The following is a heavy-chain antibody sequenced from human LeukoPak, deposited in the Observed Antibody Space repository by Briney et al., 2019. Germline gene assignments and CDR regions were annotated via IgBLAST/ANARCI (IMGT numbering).Heavy chain of an antibody. J-gene: IGHJ6*03. Sequence: ASVKVSCKASGYTFTSYDINWVRQATGQGLEWMGWMNPNSGNTGYAQKVQGRVTITSNTSRSTTYMELSSLRSEDTAVYSCSRGLMGYYYYIDVWGKGTTVTVSS. D-gene: IGHD3-9*01. CDR3: SRGLMGYYYYIDV. CDR2: MNPNSGNT. CDR1: GYTFTSYD. V-gene: IGHV1-8*01.